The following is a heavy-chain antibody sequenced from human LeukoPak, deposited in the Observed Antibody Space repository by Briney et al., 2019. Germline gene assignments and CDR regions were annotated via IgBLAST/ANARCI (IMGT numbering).Heavy chain of an antibody. D-gene: IGHD5-18*01. J-gene: IGHJ4*02. Sequence: PGGSLRLSCAASGFTFSSYPMHWVRQAPGKGLEWVAVISYDGSDRYYADSVKGRFTISRDNSKNTMYLQMNSLGAEDTAVYYCTKVGEPELWGEWGYYFDYWGQGTLVTVSS. CDR3: TKVGEPELWGEWGYYFDY. CDR1: GFTFSSYP. CDR2: ISYDGSDR. V-gene: IGHV3-30*04.